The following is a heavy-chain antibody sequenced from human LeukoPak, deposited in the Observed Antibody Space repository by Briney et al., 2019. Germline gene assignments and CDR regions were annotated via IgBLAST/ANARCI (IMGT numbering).Heavy chain of an antibody. CDR1: GGSFSGYY. D-gene: IGHD3-3*01. CDR3: ARVPRTYYDFWSGSNWFDP. Sequence: PSETLSLTGAVYGGSFSGYYWSWIRQPPGKGLEWIGEINHSGSTNYNPSLKSRVTISVDTSKNQFSLKLSSVTAADTAVYYCARVPRTYYDFWSGSNWFDPWGQGTLVTVSS. J-gene: IGHJ5*02. V-gene: IGHV4-34*01. CDR2: INHSGST.